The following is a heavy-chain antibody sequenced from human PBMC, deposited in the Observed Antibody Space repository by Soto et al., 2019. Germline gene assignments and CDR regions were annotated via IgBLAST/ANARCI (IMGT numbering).Heavy chain of an antibody. V-gene: IGHV4-61*01. CDR3: ARDCSYSSSSPYYYYGLDV. J-gene: IGHJ6*02. CDR1: GGSVSSGSYY. Sequence: PSETLSLTCTVSGGSVSSGSYYWSWIRQPPGKGLEWIGYIYYSGSTNYNPSLKSRVTISVDTSKNQFSLKLSSVTAADTAVYYCARDCSYSSSSPYYYYGLDVWGQGTTVTVSS. D-gene: IGHD6-6*01. CDR2: IYYSGST.